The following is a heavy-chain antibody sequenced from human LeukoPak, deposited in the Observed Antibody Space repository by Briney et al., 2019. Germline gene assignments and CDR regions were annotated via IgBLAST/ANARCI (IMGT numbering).Heavy chain of an antibody. CDR3: ARHFDWSHDAFDI. CDR2: INPNSGGT. D-gene: IGHD3-9*01. CDR1: GYTFTGHY. Sequence: ASVKVSCKASGYTFTGHYMHWVRQAPGQGLEWMGWINPNSGGTNYAQKFQGRVTMTRDTSISTAYMELSRLRSDDTAVYYCARHFDWSHDAFDIWGQGTMVTVSS. V-gene: IGHV1-2*02. J-gene: IGHJ3*02.